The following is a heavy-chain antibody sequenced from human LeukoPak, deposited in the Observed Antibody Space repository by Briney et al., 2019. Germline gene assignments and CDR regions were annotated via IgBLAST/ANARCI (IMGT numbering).Heavy chain of an antibody. V-gene: IGHV3-21*01. D-gene: IGHD1-1*01. Sequence: PGGSLRLSCAASGFTFSSYSMNWVRQAPGKGLEWVSSISNSSSYIYYADSVKGRFTISRDNAKNSLYLQMNRLRAEDTAVYYCARDPTSGADPIIYYYYGMDVWGQGTTVTVSS. CDR2: ISNSSSYI. CDR3: ARDPTSGADPIIYYYYGMDV. CDR1: GFTFSSYS. J-gene: IGHJ6*02.